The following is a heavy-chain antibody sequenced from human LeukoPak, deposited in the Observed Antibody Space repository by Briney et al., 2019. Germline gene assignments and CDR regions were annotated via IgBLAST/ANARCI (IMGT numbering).Heavy chain of an antibody. V-gene: IGHV1-69*01. CDR2: IIPILGTS. D-gene: IGHD3-16*01. CDR3: ARADYDYFDP. Sequence: SVKVSCKASGGIFSNYAITWVRQAPGQGLEWRGEIIPILGTSKYAKMFQGRVTITADESTGTAYMELSSRSSEDTAMYYCARADYDYFDPWGQGPLVTVSS. CDR1: GGIFSNYA. J-gene: IGHJ5*02.